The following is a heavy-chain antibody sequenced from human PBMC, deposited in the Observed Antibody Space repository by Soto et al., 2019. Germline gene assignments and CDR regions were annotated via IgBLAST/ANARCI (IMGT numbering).Heavy chain of an antibody. D-gene: IGHD3-22*01. CDR3: AKSHYDSSGYYIIDH. CDR2: FCYTGST. V-gene: IGHV4-59*01. Sequence: SETLSLTCAVSGGSISGRCWSWVRQSPGKGLEWIGYFCYTGSTNYNPSLKSRVTISVDRSKTQCSLKLTSVTAADTAVYYCAKSHYDSSGYYIIDHWGQGTLVTVSS. J-gene: IGHJ5*02. CDR1: GGSISGRC.